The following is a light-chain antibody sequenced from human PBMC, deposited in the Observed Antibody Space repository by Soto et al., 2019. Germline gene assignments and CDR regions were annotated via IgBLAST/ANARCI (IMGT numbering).Light chain of an antibody. CDR2: DVS. CDR1: TSDVGGYNY. J-gene: IGLJ2*01. CDR3: SSYTSGTTRVV. Sequence: QSALTQPASVSGSPGQSITISCTGTTSDVGGYNYVSWYQQYPGKAPKLIIHDVSNRPSGISDRFSGSKSGNTASLTIFGLQAEDEADYYCSSYTSGTTRVVFGGGTKSPS. V-gene: IGLV2-14*01.